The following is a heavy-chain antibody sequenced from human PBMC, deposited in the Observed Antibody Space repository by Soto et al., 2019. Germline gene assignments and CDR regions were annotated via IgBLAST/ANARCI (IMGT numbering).Heavy chain of an antibody. V-gene: IGHV4-39*01. Sequence: QLQLQESGPGLVKPSETLSLTCTVSGGSISSSSYYWGWIRQPPGKGLEWIGSIYYSGSTYYNPSLKSRVTIPVDTSKTQFSLQLSSVTAADPAVYYCARQTPAISISDHWGQGTLVTVSS. CDR1: GGSISSSSYY. CDR3: ARQTPAISISDH. D-gene: IGHD3-3*01. CDR2: IYYSGST. J-gene: IGHJ4*02.